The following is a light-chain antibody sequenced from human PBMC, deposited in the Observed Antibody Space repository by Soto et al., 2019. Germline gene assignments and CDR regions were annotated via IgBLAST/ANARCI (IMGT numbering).Light chain of an antibody. CDR2: SAS. CDR1: QGISNY. V-gene: IGKV1-27*01. J-gene: IGKJ4*01. Sequence: DIQMTQSPSSLSASVGDRVTITCRASQGISNYLAWYQQKPGKVPKLMIYSASTLQSGVSSRFSGSGSGTAVTLTISSLHPEDVATYYCQKYNSAPLTFGGGTTVEIK. CDR3: QKYNSAPLT.